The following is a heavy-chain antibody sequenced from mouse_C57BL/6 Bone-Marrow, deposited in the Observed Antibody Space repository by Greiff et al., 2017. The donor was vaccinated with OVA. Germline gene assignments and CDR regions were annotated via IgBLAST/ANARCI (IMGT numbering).Heavy chain of an antibody. CDR3: ARGDSNYDYAMDY. V-gene: IGHV1-64*01. CDR1: GYTFTSYW. J-gene: IGHJ4*01. CDR2: IHPNSGST. D-gene: IGHD2-5*01. Sequence: QVQLQQPGAELVKPGASVKLSCKASGYTFTSYWMHWVKQRPGQGLEWIGMIHPNSGSTNYNEKFKSKATLTVDKSSSTAYMQLSSLTSEDSAVYYCARGDSNYDYAMDYWGQGTSVTVSS.